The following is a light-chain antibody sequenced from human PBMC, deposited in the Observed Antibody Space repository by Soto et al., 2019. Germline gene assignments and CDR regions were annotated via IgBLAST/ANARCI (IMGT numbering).Light chain of an antibody. CDR2: EVS. Sequence: QSVLTQPPSASGSPGQSVTISCTGTSSDVGGYNYVSWYQQHPGKAPKLMIYEVSKRPSGVPDRFSGSKSGNTASLTVSGLQAEDEDDYYCSSYAGSNSYVFGTGTKLTVL. V-gene: IGLV2-8*01. CDR3: SSYAGSNSYV. CDR1: SSDVGGYNY. J-gene: IGLJ1*01.